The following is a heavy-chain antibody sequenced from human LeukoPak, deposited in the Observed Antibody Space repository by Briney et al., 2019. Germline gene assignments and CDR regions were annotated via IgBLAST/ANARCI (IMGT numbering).Heavy chain of an antibody. D-gene: IGHD1-26*01. V-gene: IGHV3-23*01. Sequence: GGSLRLSCAASGFTFSSYAMSWVRQAPGKGLEWVSAISGSGGSTYYADSVKGRFTISRDNSKNTPYLQMNSLRAEDTAVYYCAKPAVGATTGQVIDYWGQGTLVTVSS. CDR2: ISGSGGST. CDR1: GFTFSSYA. CDR3: AKPAVGATTGQVIDY. J-gene: IGHJ4*02.